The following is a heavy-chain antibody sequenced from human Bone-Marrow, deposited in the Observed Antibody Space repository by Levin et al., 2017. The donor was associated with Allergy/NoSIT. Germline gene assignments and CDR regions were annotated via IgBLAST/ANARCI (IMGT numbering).Heavy chain of an antibody. D-gene: IGHD3-22*01. V-gene: IGHV3-21*01. CDR3: ARILGRLYDSSGYYYYYYYGMDV. CDR2: ISSSSSYI. CDR1: GFTFSSYS. Sequence: GESLKISCAASGFTFSSYSMNWVRQAPGKGLEWVSSISSSSSYIYYADSVKGRFTISRDNAKNSLYLQMNSLRAEDTAVYYCARILGRLYDSSGYYYYYYYGMDVWGQGTTVTVSS. J-gene: IGHJ6*02.